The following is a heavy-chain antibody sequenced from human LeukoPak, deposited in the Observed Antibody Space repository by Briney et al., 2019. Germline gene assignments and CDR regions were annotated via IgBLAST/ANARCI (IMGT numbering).Heavy chain of an antibody. V-gene: IGHV4-59*01. Sequence: PSETLSLTCTVSGGSISSYYWSWIRQPPGKGLEWIGYIYYSGSTNYNPSLKSRVTISVDTSKNQFSLKLSSVTAADTAVYYCARDFGGLFSDYGGQGTLVTVSS. D-gene: IGHD3-16*01. J-gene: IGHJ4*02. CDR2: IYYSGST. CDR1: GGSISSYY. CDR3: ARDFGGLFSDY.